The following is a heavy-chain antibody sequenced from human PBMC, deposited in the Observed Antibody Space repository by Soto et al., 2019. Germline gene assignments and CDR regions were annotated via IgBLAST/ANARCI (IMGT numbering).Heavy chain of an antibody. J-gene: IGHJ5*02. CDR2: ISAYNGNT. V-gene: IGHV1-18*01. Sequence: QVQLVQSGAEVKKPGASVKVSCKASGYTFTSYGISWVRQAPGQGLEWMGWISAYNGNTNYAQKLQGRGTMTTDPSTSTAYMELRSLRSDHTAVYYWARDRKKGYYGSGGDYNLFDPWGQGPLVTVSS. D-gene: IGHD3-10*01. CDR3: ARDRKKGYYGSGGDYNLFDP. CDR1: GYTFTSYG.